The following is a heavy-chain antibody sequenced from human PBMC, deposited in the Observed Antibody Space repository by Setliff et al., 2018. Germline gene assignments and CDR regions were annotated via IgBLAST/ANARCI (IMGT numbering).Heavy chain of an antibody. CDR1: GGSISSYY. J-gene: IGHJ4*02. Sequence: SETLSLTCTVSGGSISSYYWSWIRQPAGKGLEWIGRIYTSGSTNYNPSLKSRVTMSVDTSKNQFSLKLSSVTAADTAVYYCARGIITMVRGVITFSYYFDYWGLGTLVTVSS. CDR3: ARGIITMVRGVITFSYYFDY. CDR2: IYTSGST. D-gene: IGHD3-10*01. V-gene: IGHV4-4*07.